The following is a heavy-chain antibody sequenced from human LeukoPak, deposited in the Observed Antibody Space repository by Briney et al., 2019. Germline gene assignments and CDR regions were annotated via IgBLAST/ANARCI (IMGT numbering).Heavy chain of an antibody. Sequence: GGSLRLSCAASGFTVNSNYMNWVRQAPGKGLEWVSVLYSGGSTDHADFVKGRFTISRDNSENTLYLQMNSLTAEDTAIYHCARGTYFFDNWGQGTLVTVSS. J-gene: IGHJ4*02. D-gene: IGHD1-1*01. CDR2: LYSGGST. V-gene: IGHV3-53*01. CDR1: GFTVNSNY. CDR3: ARGTYFFDN.